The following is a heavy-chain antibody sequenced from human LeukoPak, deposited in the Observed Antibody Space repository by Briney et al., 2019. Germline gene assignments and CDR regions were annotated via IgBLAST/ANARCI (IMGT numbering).Heavy chain of an antibody. CDR2: INHXGST. CDR3: ARGPPTDYYDSSGFYYVFDY. J-gene: IGHJ4*02. Sequence: SETLSLTCAVYGGSFSGYYWSWIRQPPGKGLEWIGEINHXGSTNYNPSLKSRVTISVDTSKNQFSLKLSSVTAADTAVYFCARGPPTDYYDSSGFYYVFDYWGQGTLVTVSS. D-gene: IGHD3-22*01. CDR1: GGSFSGYY. V-gene: IGHV4-34*01.